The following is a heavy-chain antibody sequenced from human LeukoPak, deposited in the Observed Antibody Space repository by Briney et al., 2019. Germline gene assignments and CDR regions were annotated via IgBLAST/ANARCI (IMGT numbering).Heavy chain of an antibody. CDR3: AKEGRFTMVRGVPYYYYGMDV. D-gene: IGHD3-10*01. CDR2: FDPEDGET. V-gene: IGHV1-24*01. J-gene: IGHJ6*02. Sequence: ASVKVSCKVSGYTLTELSVHWVRQAPGKGLEWMGGFDPEDGETIYAQKFQGRVTMTEDTSTDTAYMELSSLRSEDTAVYYCAKEGRFTMVRGVPYYYYGMDVWGQGTTVTVSS. CDR1: GYTLTELS.